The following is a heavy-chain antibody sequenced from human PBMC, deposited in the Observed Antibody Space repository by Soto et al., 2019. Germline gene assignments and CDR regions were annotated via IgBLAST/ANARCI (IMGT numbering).Heavy chain of an antibody. CDR1: GFTFSSYA. Sequence: EVQLLESGGRLVQPGGSLRLSCAASGFTFSSYAMRWVRQAPGKGLEWVSAISGSGDSTYYADSVKGRFTISRDNSKNTVYLQMNSLRGEDTAVYYCARRGSGSYYDYWGQGTLVTVSS. CDR3: ARRGSGSYYDY. J-gene: IGHJ4*02. CDR2: ISGSGDST. V-gene: IGHV3-23*01. D-gene: IGHD1-26*01.